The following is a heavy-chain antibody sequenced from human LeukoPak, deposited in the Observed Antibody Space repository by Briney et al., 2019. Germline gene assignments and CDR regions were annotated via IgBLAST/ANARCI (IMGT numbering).Heavy chain of an antibody. D-gene: IGHD5-24*01. CDR2: ISGSGGST. J-gene: IGHJ4*02. CDR1: GFTFSSYA. Sequence: PGGSLRLSCAASGFTFSSYAMSWVRQAPGKGLEWVSAISGSGGSTYHADSVKGRFTISRDNSKNTLNLQMNSLRAEDTAVYYCAKEGRDGFNYDYWGQGTLVTVSS. CDR3: AKEGRDGFNYDY. V-gene: IGHV3-23*01.